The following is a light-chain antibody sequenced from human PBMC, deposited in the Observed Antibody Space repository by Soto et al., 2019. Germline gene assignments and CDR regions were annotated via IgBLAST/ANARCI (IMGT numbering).Light chain of an antibody. V-gene: IGKV3-15*01. CDR1: QSVIDN. CDR2: GAS. CDR3: QHYNDWWLT. Sequence: EIVMTQYPATLSVSPGERATLSCRARQSVIDNLAWYQQTPGQAPRLLIYGASTRATGIPARFSGSGSGTEFTLTISRLQAEDFAVYYCQHYNDWWLTVGGGTNVESK. J-gene: IGKJ4*01.